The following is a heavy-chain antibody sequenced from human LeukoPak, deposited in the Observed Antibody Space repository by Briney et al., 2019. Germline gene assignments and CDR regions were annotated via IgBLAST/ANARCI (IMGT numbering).Heavy chain of an antibody. V-gene: IGHV3-23*01. CDR3: AKRGVVIRVILVGFHKEAYYFDS. CDR2: ISDSGGRT. D-gene: IGHD3-22*01. CDR1: GITLSNYR. J-gene: IGHJ4*02. Sequence: GGSLRLSCAVSGITLSNYRMSWVRQAPGKVLEWVAGISDSGGRTNYGDSVKGRFTISRENPKNRLYLKMNSLRDEDTAVYFCAKRGVVIRVILVGFHKEAYYFDSWGQGALVTVSS.